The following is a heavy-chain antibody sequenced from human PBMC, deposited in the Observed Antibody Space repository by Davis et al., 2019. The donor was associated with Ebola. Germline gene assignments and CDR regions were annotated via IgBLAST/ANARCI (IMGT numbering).Heavy chain of an antibody. CDR2: ISGSGGST. CDR1: GFPFSSYA. J-gene: IGHJ6*02. V-gene: IGHV3-23*01. Sequence: GGSLRLSCPASGFPFSSYAMSWVRQAPGKGLEWVSAISGSGGSTYYADSVKGRFTISRDNSKNTLYLKMNSLGAEDTAVYYCARGKYYYGMDVWGQGTTVTVSS. CDR3: ARGKYYYGMDV.